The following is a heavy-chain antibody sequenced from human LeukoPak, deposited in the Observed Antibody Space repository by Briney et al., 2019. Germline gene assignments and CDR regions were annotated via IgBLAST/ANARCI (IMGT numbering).Heavy chain of an antibody. CDR1: GYTFPSYF. CDR3: ARTAARRFDY. J-gene: IGHJ4*02. V-gene: IGHV1-46*01. Sequence: GASVKVSCKASGYTFPSYFMHWVRQAPGQGLEWMGIINPTGGSTTYAQKFQGRVTMTRDTCTSTVYMELSSLRSDDTAVYYCARTAARRFDYWGQGTLVTVSS. D-gene: IGHD6-6*01. CDR2: INPTGGST.